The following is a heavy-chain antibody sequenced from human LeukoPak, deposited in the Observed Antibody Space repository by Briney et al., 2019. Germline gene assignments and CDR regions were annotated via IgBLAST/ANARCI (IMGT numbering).Heavy chain of an antibody. CDR3: ARAKTYDSSGYSLDY. CDR1: GYSFTSYW. J-gene: IGHJ4*02. D-gene: IGHD3-22*01. Sequence: KSGESLKISCKGSGYSFTSYWIGWVRQMPGKGLEWMRIIYPGGSDTRYSPSFQGQVTISADKSISTAYLQWSSLKASDTAMYYCARAKTYDSSGYSLDYWGQGTLVTVSS. CDR2: IYPGGSDT. V-gene: IGHV5-51*01.